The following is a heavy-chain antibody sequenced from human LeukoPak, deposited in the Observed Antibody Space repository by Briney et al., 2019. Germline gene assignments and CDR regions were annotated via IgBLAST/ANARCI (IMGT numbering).Heavy chain of an antibody. CDR1: GGTFSSYA. CDR2: IIPIFGIA. D-gene: IGHD5-24*01. CDR3: AREPDVDLSTFRGDAFDI. J-gene: IGHJ3*02. V-gene: IGHV1-69*04. Sequence: ASVKVSCKASGGTFSSYAISWVRQAPGQGLEWMGRIIPIFGIANYAHKFQGRVTITADKSTSTAYMDLTSLTSEDTALYYCAREPDVDLSTFRGDAFDIWGQGTMVTVSS.